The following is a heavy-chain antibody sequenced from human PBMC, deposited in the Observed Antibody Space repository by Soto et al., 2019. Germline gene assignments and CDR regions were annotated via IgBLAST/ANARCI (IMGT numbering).Heavy chain of an antibody. D-gene: IGHD3-3*01. J-gene: IGHJ6*02. V-gene: IGHV1-18*04. CDR2: ISGYNGST. CDR3: AREGAGITIFGVVPLYGMDV. Sequence: ASVKVSCKASGYTFINYGISWVRQAPGQGLEWMGWISGYNGSTKYAEKFQGRVTVTTDTSTSTAYMELRSLRSDDTAVYYCAREGAGITIFGVVPLYGMDVWGQGTTVTVSS. CDR1: GYTFINYG.